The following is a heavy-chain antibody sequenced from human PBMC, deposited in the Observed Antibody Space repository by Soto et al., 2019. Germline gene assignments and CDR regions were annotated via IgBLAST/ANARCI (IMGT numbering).Heavy chain of an antibody. CDR3: AAGGGLPRYY. J-gene: IGHJ4*02. CDR1: GGSISSGGNS. D-gene: IGHD5-12*01. Sequence: SETLSLTCAVSGGSISSGGNSWSWIRQPPGKGLEWIGYIYHSGSTYYNPSLKSRVTISVDRSKNQFSLKLSSVTAADTAVYYCAAGGGLPRYYWGQGTLVTRLL. CDR2: IYHSGST. V-gene: IGHV4-30-2*01.